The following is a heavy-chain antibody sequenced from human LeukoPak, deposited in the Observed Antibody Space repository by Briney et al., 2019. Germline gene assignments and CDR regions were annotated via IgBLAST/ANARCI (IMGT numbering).Heavy chain of an antibody. Sequence: GGSLRLSCAVSGFNFSTYWMSWVRQAPGKGLEWMANMNQDGSGKYYVDSLKGRFTISRDNAKNSLYLQMNSLRAEDTAVYYCARDPPGLEVAGYDYWGQGTLVTVSS. D-gene: IGHD6-19*01. V-gene: IGHV3-7*01. CDR3: ARDPPGLEVAGYDY. CDR1: GFNFSTYW. J-gene: IGHJ4*02. CDR2: MNQDGSGK.